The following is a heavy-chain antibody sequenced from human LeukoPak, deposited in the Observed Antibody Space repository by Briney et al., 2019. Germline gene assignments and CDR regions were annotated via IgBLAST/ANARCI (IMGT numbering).Heavy chain of an antibody. J-gene: IGHJ4*02. V-gene: IGHV3-23*01. CDR2: ISGSGGST. Sequence: GGSLRLSCAASGFTVSSSYMNWVRQAPGKGLEWVSAISGSGGSTYYADSVKGRFTISRDNSKNTLYLQMNSLRAEDTAVYYCAKGRSTMIVVVTPFDYWGQGTLVTVSS. D-gene: IGHD3-22*01. CDR3: AKGRSTMIVVVTPFDY. CDR1: GFTVSSSY.